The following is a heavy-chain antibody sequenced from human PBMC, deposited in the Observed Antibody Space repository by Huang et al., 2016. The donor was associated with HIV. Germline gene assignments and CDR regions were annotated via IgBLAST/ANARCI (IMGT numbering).Heavy chain of an antibody. V-gene: IGHV3-23*01. CDR3: AKDPYSSSWFDHFDY. D-gene: IGHD6-13*01. J-gene: IGHJ4*02. CDR1: GFTFSSYA. CDR2: ISGGGGST. Sequence: EVQLLESGGGLVQPGGSLRLSCAASGFTFSSYAMGWVRQAPGKGLEWGSVISGGGGSTYYADSVKGRFTISRDNSKNTLYLQMNSLRAEDAAVYYCAKDPYSSSWFDHFDYWGQGTLVTVSS.